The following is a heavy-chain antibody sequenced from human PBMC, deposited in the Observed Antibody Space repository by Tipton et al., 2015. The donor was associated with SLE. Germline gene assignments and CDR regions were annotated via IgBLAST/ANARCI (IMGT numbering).Heavy chain of an antibody. CDR3: ARGGTDGARFFDY. V-gene: IGHV5-51*03. CDR2: IYPGDSDT. J-gene: IGHJ4*02. Sequence: QLVQSGAEVKKPGESLKISCKGSGYSFSNYWIGWVRQMPGEGLEWMGIIYPGDSDTKYSASFQGQVTISADKSINTAYLQWSGLKAWDTAMYYCARGGTDGARFFDYWGLGTLVTVSS. D-gene: IGHD1-26*01. CDR1: GYSFSNYW.